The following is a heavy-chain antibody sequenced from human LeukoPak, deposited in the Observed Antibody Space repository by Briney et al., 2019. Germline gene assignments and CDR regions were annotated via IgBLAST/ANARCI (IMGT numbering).Heavy chain of an antibody. CDR3: AKSPIRGSSGPGSWFDP. V-gene: IGHV3-23*01. J-gene: IGHJ5*02. CDR1: GFTFSSYA. CDR2: ISGSGGST. Sequence: PGGSLRLSCAASGFTFSSYAMSWVRQAPGKGLEWVSAISGSGGSTYYADSVKGRFTISRDNSKNTLYLQMNSLRAEDTAVYYCAKSPIRGSSGPGSWFDPWGQGTLVTVSS. D-gene: IGHD6-19*01.